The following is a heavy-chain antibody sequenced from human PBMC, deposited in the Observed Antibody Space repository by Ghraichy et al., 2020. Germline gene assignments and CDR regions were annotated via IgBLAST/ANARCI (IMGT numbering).Heavy chain of an antibody. V-gene: IGHV3-23*01. CDR3: ARDFPPSGSYYGMDV. D-gene: IGHD1-26*01. Sequence: GGSLRLSCAASGFTFGSYAMSWVHQAPGKGLEWVSGISAGGATRNYADSVKGRLTISRDISKNLVYLQMKSLRVEDTAIYFCARDFPPSGSYYGMDVWGQGTTVTVSS. CDR1: GFTFGSYA. CDR2: ISAGGATR. J-gene: IGHJ6*02.